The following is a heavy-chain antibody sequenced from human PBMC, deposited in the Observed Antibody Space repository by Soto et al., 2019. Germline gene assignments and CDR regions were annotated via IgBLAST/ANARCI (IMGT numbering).Heavy chain of an antibody. Sequence: SETLSLTCTVSGGSTSSGDYYWGWIRQPPGKGLEWIGYIYYSGSTYYNPSLKSRVTISLDTSKSQFSLKLTSVTATDTAVYYCVRQGFGALHGLVDVWGQGTTVTVSS. CDR2: IYYSGST. CDR1: GGSTSSGDYY. CDR3: VRQGFGALHGLVDV. V-gene: IGHV4-30-4*01. J-gene: IGHJ6*02. D-gene: IGHD3-10*01.